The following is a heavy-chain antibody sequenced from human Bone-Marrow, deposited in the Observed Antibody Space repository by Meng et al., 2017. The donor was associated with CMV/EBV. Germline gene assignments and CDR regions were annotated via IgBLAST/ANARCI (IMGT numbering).Heavy chain of an antibody. J-gene: IGHJ4*02. V-gene: IGHV3-30-3*01. CDR1: GFTFSSYA. CDR3: ARQYTSGYWAFDY. D-gene: IGHD3-22*01. Sequence: GESLKISCAASGFTFSSYAMHWVRQAPGKGLEWVAVISYDGSNEYYAASVKGRFTISRDNPKNTLYVEMNSLRAEDTAVYYCARQYTSGYWAFDYWGQGALVTVSS. CDR2: ISYDGSNE.